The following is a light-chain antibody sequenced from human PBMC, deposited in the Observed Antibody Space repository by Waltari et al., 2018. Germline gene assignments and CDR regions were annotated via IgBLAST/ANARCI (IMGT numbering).Light chain of an antibody. V-gene: IGKV1-27*01. CDR2: GAF. Sequence: QMTQSPSSLSASVGDRVTITCRPIQCIDNFLAWYQQQPGKAPRLLIYGAFTLQSGAPSRFSGSMSGTDFTLTISDLQPDDVATYYCQRYDSVTRTFGQGTKVEI. CDR3: QRYDSVTRT. CDR1: QCIDNF. J-gene: IGKJ1*01.